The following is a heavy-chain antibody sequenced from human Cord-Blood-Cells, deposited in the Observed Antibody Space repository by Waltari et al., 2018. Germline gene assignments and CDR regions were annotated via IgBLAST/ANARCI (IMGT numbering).Heavy chain of an antibody. V-gene: IGHV1-2*02. J-gene: IGHJ3*02. Sequence: QVQLVQSGAEVKKPGASVKVSCKASGYTFTGYYMHWVRQAPGQGLEWIGWSNPNSGGTNYAQKFQGRVTMTRATSISTAYMGLSRLRSDDTAVYYCARGHETGTDAFDIWGQGTMVTVSS. D-gene: IGHD1-1*01. CDR3: ARGHETGTDAFDI. CDR1: GYTFTGYY. CDR2: SNPNSGGT.